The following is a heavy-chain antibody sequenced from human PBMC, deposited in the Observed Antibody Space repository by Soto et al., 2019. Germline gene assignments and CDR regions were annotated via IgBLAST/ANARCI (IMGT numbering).Heavy chain of an antibody. CDR1: GFTFGDYA. Sequence: PGGSLRLSCTASGFTFGDYAMSWVRQAPGKGLEWVGFIRSKAYGGTTEYAASVKGRFTISRDDSKSIAYLQMNSLKTEDTAVYYCTQIRTRSGYYSLDAFDIWGQGTMVTVSS. V-gene: IGHV3-49*04. CDR3: TQIRTRSGYYSLDAFDI. CDR2: IRSKAYGGTT. J-gene: IGHJ3*02. D-gene: IGHD3-22*01.